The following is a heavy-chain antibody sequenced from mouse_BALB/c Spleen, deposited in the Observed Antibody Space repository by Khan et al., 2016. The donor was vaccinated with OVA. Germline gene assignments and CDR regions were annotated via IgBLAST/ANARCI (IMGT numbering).Heavy chain of an antibody. CDR1: GFTFSSYS. J-gene: IGHJ3*01. V-gene: IGHV5-6*01. Sequence: EVELVESGGDLVKPGGSLKLSCAASGFTFSSYSMSWVRQTPDKRLEWVASISSGGDHTYYLDSVKGRFTISRDNAKNTLYLQMSDLKSEDTAVYYCADNLIGSFVYWGQGTLVTVSA. CDR2: ISSGGDHT. D-gene: IGHD1-3*01. CDR3: ADNLIGSFVY.